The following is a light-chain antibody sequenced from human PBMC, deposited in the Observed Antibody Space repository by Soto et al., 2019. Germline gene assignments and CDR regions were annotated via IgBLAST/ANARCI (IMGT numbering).Light chain of an antibody. CDR1: KNDVGFYDF. V-gene: IGLV2-8*01. CDR2: EVV. Sequence: QPALTQPPSASGSPGQSVTISCTGTKNDVGFYDFVSWYQHHPGKAPRLIIYEVVQRPSGVPDRFSGSKSGNTASLTVSGLQAADEADYFCKSYAGSNTYVFGSGTKV. J-gene: IGLJ1*01. CDR3: KSYAGSNTYV.